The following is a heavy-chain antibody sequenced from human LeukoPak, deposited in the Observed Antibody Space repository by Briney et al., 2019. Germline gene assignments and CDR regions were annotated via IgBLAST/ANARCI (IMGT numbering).Heavy chain of an antibody. Sequence: SETLSLTCAVYGGSFSGYYWSWIRQPPGKGLEWVGEINHSGSTNYNPSLKSRVTISVDTSKNQFSLKLSSVTAADTAVYYCARDSQGPYYYDSSGYRDYYYYYMDVWGKGTTVTVSS. CDR1: GGSFSGYY. D-gene: IGHD3-22*01. J-gene: IGHJ6*03. CDR2: INHSGST. CDR3: ARDSQGPYYYDSSGYRDYYYYYMDV. V-gene: IGHV4-34*01.